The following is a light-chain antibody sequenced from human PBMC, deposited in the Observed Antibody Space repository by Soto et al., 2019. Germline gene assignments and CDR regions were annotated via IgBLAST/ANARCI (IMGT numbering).Light chain of an antibody. CDR1: QSVTNSF. Sequence: ENVLTQSPGTLSLSPGERATLSCRASQSVTNSFFAWYQQKPGQAPRLLIYGVSSRATGIPDRFSGSGSGTDFTLTISRLEPEDFVVYHGQQYSTLPHTFGQGTKLEVK. V-gene: IGKV3-20*01. CDR2: GVS. CDR3: QQYSTLPHT. J-gene: IGKJ2*01.